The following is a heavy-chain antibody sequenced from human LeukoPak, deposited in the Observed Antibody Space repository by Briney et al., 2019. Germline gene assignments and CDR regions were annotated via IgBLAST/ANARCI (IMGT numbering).Heavy chain of an antibody. CDR1: GGSIGSGGYS. D-gene: IGHD3-10*01. CDR3: ASYYGSGSYSYFDY. J-gene: IGHJ4*02. Sequence: SETLSLTCAVSGGSIGSGGYSWSWIRQPPGKGLEWIGYIYHSGSTYYNPSLKSRVTISVDRSKNQFSLKLSSVTAADTAVYYCASYYGSGSYSYFDYWGQGTLVTVSS. CDR2: IYHSGST. V-gene: IGHV4-30-2*01.